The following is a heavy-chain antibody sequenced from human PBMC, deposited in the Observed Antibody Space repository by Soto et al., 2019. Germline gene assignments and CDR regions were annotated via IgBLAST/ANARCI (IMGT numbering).Heavy chain of an antibody. J-gene: IGHJ4*02. CDR2: ISSNGGST. V-gene: IGHV3-64*01. CDR1: GFTFSSYA. CDR3: ARVHSSGPSDY. D-gene: IGHD6-19*01. Sequence: SLRLSCAASGFTFSSYAMHWVRQAPGKGLEYVSAISSNGGSTYYANSVKGRFTISRDNSKNTLYLQMGSLRAEDMAVYYCARVHSSGPSDYWGQGTLVTVSS.